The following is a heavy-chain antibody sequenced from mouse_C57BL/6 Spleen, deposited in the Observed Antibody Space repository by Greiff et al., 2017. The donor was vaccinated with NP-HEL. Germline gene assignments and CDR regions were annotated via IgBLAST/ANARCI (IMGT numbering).Heavy chain of an antibody. J-gene: IGHJ4*01. Sequence: QVQLQQSGAELVRPGTSVTVSCKASGYAFTNYLIEWVKQRPGQGLEWIGVINPGSGGPNYNEKFKGKATLTADKSSSPAYMQLSSLTSEDSAVYFCAREDYGNYYAMDYWGQGTSVTVSS. V-gene: IGHV1-54*01. CDR1: GYAFTNYL. CDR2: INPGSGGP. CDR3: AREDYGNYYAMDY. D-gene: IGHD1-1*01.